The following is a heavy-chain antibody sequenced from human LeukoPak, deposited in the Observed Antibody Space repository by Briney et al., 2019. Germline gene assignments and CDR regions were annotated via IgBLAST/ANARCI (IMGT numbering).Heavy chain of an antibody. D-gene: IGHD1-26*01. V-gene: IGHV1-46*01. J-gene: IGHJ4*02. CDR1: GYRFTSYY. CDR3: ARDGAAATKRGHFDY. Sequence: ASVKVSCKASGYRFTSYYLHWVRQAPGQGLEWMGVINPSGGSTTYGQKFQGRVTMTRDTSTLTVYIELSSLGSDDTAMYYCARDGAAATKRGHFDYWGQGTLVTVSS. CDR2: INPSGGST.